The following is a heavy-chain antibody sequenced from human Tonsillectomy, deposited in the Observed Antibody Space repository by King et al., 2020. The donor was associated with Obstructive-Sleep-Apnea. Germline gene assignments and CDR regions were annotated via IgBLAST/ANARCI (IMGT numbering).Heavy chain of an antibody. D-gene: IGHD5-18*01. CDR2: IKSKSDGGTT. CDR3: TRGYSY. CDR1: GFTFNNAW. V-gene: IGHV3-15*01. Sequence: VQLVESGGGLVKPGGSLRLSCAASGFTFNNAWMSWVRQAPGKGLEWVGRIKSKSDGGTTDYAAPVQGRYTISRDDSKTTLYLQMNSLKTEDTAIYYCTRGYSYWGQGTLVTVSS. J-gene: IGHJ4*02.